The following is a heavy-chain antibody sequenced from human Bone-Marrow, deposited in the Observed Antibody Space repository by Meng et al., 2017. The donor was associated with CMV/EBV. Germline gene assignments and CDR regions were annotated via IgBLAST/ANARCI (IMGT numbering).Heavy chain of an antibody. CDR3: ASALMVYAYEGPFDY. CDR2: ISYDGSNK. V-gene: IGHV3-30*04. D-gene: IGHD2-8*01. CDR1: GFTFSSYA. J-gene: IGHJ4*02. Sequence: SLKISCAASGFTFSSYAMHWVRQAPGKGLEWVAVISYDGSNKYYADSVKGRFTISRDNSKNTLYLQMNSLRAEDTAVYYCASALMVYAYEGPFDYWGQGHLV.